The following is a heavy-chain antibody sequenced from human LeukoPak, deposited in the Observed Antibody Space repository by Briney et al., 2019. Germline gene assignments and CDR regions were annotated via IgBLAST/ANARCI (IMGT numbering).Heavy chain of an antibody. Sequence: PSETLPLTCAVYGGSFSGYYWSWIRQPPGKGLEWIGEINHSGSTNYNPSLKSRVTISVDTSKNQFSLKLSSVTAADTAVYYCARELGRAAMVRGVIYYWGQGTLVTVSS. CDR1: GGSFSGYY. CDR3: ARELGRAAMVRGVIYY. V-gene: IGHV4-34*01. J-gene: IGHJ4*02. CDR2: INHSGST. D-gene: IGHD3-10*01.